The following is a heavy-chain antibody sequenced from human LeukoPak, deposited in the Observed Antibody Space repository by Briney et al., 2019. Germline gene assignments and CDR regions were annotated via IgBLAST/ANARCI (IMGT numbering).Heavy chain of an antibody. J-gene: IGHJ4*02. V-gene: IGHV4-28*05. Sequence: SDTLSLTCAVSGSSISSTYWWAWIWQPPGKGLEWIGYIYYTGGIYYNPSLKSRVTMSIDTSKNQFSLKLSSVTAVDTAVYYCATKGNAIYYFDYWGQGTLVTVSS. CDR3: ATKGNAIYYFDY. D-gene: IGHD1-1*01. CDR2: IYYTGGI. CDR1: GSSISSTYW.